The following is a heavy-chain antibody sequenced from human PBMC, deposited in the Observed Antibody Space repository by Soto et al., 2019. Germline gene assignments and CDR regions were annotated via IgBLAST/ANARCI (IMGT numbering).Heavy chain of an antibody. Sequence: SETLSLTCTVSGGSVSSGDYFWSWLRQSPGKRLEWIAYIYYSGSTNYNPSLKSRATISVDTSKSQVSLTLTSMTAADAALYYCARSPNYYYYGFDAWGQGTAVTVSS. CDR2: IYYSGST. V-gene: IGHV4-61*08. CDR1: GGSVSSGDYF. CDR3: ARSPNYYYYGFDA. J-gene: IGHJ6*02. D-gene: IGHD3-10*01.